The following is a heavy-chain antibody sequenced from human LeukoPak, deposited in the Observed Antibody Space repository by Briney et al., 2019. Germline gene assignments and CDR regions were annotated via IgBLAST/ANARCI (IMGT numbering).Heavy chain of an antibody. Sequence: PSETLSLTCTVSGGSISSSSYYWGWIRQPPGKGLEWIGSIYYSGSTYYNPSLKSRVIISVDTSKNQFSLKLSSVTAADTAVYYCARWGTANWFDPWGQGTLVTVSS. CDR3: ARWGTANWFDP. CDR2: IYYSGST. CDR1: GGSISSSSYY. J-gene: IGHJ5*02. D-gene: IGHD2-8*02. V-gene: IGHV4-39*01.